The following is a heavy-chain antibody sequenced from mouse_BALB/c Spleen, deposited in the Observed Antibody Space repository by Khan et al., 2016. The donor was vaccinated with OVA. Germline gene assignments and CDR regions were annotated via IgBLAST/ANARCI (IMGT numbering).Heavy chain of an antibody. J-gene: IGHJ4*01. CDR2: INTYTGEP. CDR3: ATPPDYSYIMDY. V-gene: IGHV9-3-1*01. CDR1: GYIFTSYG. Sequence: QIQLVQSGPELKKPGETVKISCKASGYIFTSYGMNWVKQAPGKGLKWMGWINTYTGEPTYADDFKGRFVFSLETSASTAYLPINNLKNEDTATDFCATPPDYSYIMDYWGQGTSVTVSS.